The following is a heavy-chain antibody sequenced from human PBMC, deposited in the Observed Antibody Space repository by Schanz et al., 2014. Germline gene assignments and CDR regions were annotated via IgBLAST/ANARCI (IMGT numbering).Heavy chain of an antibody. CDR3: ARPPHDSSGYYPFDY. V-gene: IGHV3-20*04. D-gene: IGHD3-22*01. CDR1: GFTFENYA. Sequence: EVQLVESGGGVVRPGGSLRLSCAASGFTFENYALTWVRQVPGKGLEWVSRINWSDGGSTGYADSVRGRFTISRGNAKNSLYLEMNSLRVEDTAVYYCARPPHDSSGYYPFDYWGQGTRVTVSS. CDR2: INWSDGGST. J-gene: IGHJ4*02.